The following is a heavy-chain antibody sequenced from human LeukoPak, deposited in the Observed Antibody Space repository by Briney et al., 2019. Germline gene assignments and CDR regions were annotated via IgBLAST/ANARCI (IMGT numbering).Heavy chain of an antibody. Sequence: SETLSPTCTVSGGSISSYYWSWIRQPAGKGLEWIGRIYTSGSTNYNPSLKSRVTMSVDTSKNQFSLKLSSVTAADTAVYYCARDMGQNSGYDRRRQYNWFDPWGQGTLVTVSS. CDR2: IYTSGST. CDR1: GGSISSYY. D-gene: IGHD5-12*01. CDR3: ARDMGQNSGYDRRRQYNWFDP. J-gene: IGHJ5*02. V-gene: IGHV4-4*07.